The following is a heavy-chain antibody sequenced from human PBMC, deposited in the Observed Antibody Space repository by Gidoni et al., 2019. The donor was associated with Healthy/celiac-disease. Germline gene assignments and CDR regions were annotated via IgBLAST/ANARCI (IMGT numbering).Heavy chain of an antibody. V-gene: IGHV3-21*01. J-gene: IGHJ3*02. CDR3: AREFPGENRGDHDAFDI. Sequence: EVQLVESGGGLVKPGGSLRLSCAASGFTFSSYGMNWVRQAPGKGLEWVSSISSSSSYIYYADSVKGRFTISRDNAKNSLYLQMNSLRAEDTAVYYCAREFPGENRGDHDAFDIWGQGTMVTVSS. D-gene: IGHD7-27*01. CDR1: GFTFSSYG. CDR2: ISSSSSYI.